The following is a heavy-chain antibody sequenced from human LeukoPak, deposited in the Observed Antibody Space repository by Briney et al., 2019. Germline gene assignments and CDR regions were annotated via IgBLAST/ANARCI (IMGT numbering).Heavy chain of an antibody. CDR3: ARLAYCGGDCADDAFDI. V-gene: IGHV3-7*04. J-gene: IGHJ3*02. D-gene: IGHD2-21*02. CDR1: GFTFSSYW. CDR2: IKQDGSEK. Sequence: PGGSLRLSCAASGFTFSSYWMSWVRQAPGKRLELVANIKQDGSEKYYVASVKGRFTISRDNAKNSLYLQMNSLRAEDTAVYYCARLAYCGGDCADDAFDIWGQGTMVTVSS.